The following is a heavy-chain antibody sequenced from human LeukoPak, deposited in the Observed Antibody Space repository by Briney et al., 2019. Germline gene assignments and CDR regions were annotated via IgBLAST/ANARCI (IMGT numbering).Heavy chain of an antibody. CDR1: GGSISSYY. Sequence: PSETLSLTCTVSGGSISSYYWSWIRQHPGKGLEWIGYIYYSGSTYYNPSLKSRVTISVDTSKNQFSLKLSSVTAADTAVYYCARDKENSSGWYTFWFDPWGQGTLVTVSS. V-gene: IGHV4-59*06. J-gene: IGHJ5*02. D-gene: IGHD6-19*01. CDR3: ARDKENSSGWYTFWFDP. CDR2: IYYSGST.